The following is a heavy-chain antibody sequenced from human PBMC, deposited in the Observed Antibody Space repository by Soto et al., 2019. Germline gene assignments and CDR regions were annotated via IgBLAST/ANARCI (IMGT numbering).Heavy chain of an antibody. CDR1: GYTFTSYG. CDR3: ARGPMVRGVIMFPYMDV. V-gene: IGHV1-18*01. Sequence: ASVKVSCKASGYTFTSYGISWVRQAPGQGLEWMGWISAYSGNTNYAQKLQGRVTMTTDTSTSTAYMELRSLRSDDTAMYYCARGPMVRGVIMFPYMDVWGKGTTVTVSS. CDR2: ISAYSGNT. J-gene: IGHJ6*03. D-gene: IGHD3-10*01.